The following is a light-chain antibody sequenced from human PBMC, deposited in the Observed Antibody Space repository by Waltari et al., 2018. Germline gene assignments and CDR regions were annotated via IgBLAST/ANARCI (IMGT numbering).Light chain of an antibody. V-gene: IGKV3-20*01. J-gene: IGKJ1*01. CDR1: QSVGRT. CDR2: YAS. CDR3: QKYGTRPAT. Sequence: SCRASQSVGRTLAWYHQRPGQAPRLLIYYASSRATGIPDRFSGSGSGTDFSLTISRLEPEEFAVYYCQKYGTRPATFGQGTKVEVK.